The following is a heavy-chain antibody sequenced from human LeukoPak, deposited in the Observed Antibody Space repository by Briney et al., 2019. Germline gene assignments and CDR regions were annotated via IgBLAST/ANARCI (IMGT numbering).Heavy chain of an antibody. CDR2: ILPIFGTA. J-gene: IGHJ6*03. V-gene: IGHV1-69*06. Sequence: SVNLSCMASGGTFSIYSIMWVREARGQGLEWMRGILPIFGTANYAQKLQGRVTSTAAKPTSTGYLELSSLRSEATALYYCARVRRVGATPYYMYVSGKGTTVTVSS. CDR3: ARVRRVGATPYYMYV. D-gene: IGHD1-26*01. CDR1: GGTFSIYS.